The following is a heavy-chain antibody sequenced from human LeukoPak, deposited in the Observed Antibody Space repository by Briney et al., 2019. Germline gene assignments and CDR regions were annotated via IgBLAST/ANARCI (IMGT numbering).Heavy chain of an antibody. CDR2: ISAYNGNT. CDR3: AREGKCSSTSCYPFDY. J-gene: IGHJ4*02. CDR1: GYTFTSYG. Sequence: ASVKVSCKASGYTFTSYGISWVRQAPGQGLEWMGWISAYNGNTNYAQKLQGRVTMTTDTSTSTAYMELRSLRSDDTAVYYCAREGKCSSTSCYPFDYWGQGTLVTVSS. V-gene: IGHV1-18*01. D-gene: IGHD2-2*01.